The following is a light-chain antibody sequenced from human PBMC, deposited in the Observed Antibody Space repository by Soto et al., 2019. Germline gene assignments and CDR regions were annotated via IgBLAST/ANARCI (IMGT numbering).Light chain of an antibody. V-gene: IGLV1-44*01. CDR2: NNN. Sequence: QLVLTQPPSASGTPGQRVTISCSGSSSNIGRNTVNWYQQLPGTAPKLLIYNNNQGPSGVPDRFSGSKSGTSGSLAISGLQSEDEADYYCAAWDDSLNGVIFGGGTKLTVL. J-gene: IGLJ2*01. CDR1: SSNIGRNT. CDR3: AAWDDSLNGVI.